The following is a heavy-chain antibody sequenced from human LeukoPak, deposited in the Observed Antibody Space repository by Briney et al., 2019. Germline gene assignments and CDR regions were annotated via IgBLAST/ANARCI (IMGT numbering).Heavy chain of an antibody. CDR3: AKTSGWYSVTGYYFDY. V-gene: IGHV3-23*01. Sequence: VVFLRCSSAASGFTFSSYARSWVGQAPGKGLDGVTAISGSGGSTYYADSVKGRFTISRDNSKNTLYLQMNSLRAEDTAVYYCAKTSGWYSVTGYYFDYWGQGTLVTVSS. CDR2: ISGSGGST. CDR1: GFTFSSYA. J-gene: IGHJ4*02. D-gene: IGHD6-19*01.